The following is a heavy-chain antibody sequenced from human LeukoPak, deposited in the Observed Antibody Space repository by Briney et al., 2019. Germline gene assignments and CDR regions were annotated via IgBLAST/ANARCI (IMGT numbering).Heavy chain of an antibody. Sequence: ASVKVSCKASGYTFTSYYMHWVRQAPGQGLEWMGIINPSGGGTSYAQKFQGRVTMTRDMSTSTDYMELSSLRSEDTAVYYCAKDYGPLSSYWGQGTLVTVSS. V-gene: IGHV1-46*01. CDR2: INPSGGGT. D-gene: IGHD4-17*01. J-gene: IGHJ4*02. CDR3: AKDYGPLSSY. CDR1: GYTFTSYY.